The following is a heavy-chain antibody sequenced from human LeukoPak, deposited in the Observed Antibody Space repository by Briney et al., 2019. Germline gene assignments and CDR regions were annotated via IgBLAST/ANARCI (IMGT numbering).Heavy chain of an antibody. D-gene: IGHD6-13*01. V-gene: IGHV4-61*02. CDR2: IYTSGST. CDR1: GGSISSGSYY. CDR3: ARPRFIAAALID. Sequence: SQALSLTCTVSGGSISSGSYYWSWIRQPAGKGLEWIGRIYTSGSTNYNPSLKSRVTISVDTSKNQFSLRLSSVTAADTAVYYCARPRFIAAALIDWGQGTLVTVSS. J-gene: IGHJ4*02.